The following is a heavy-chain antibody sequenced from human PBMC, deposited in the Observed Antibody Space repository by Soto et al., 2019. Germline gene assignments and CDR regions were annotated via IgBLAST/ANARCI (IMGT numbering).Heavy chain of an antibody. Sequence: ASVKVSCKASGYNFMPYGVNWVRQAPGQGLEWMGWISPWKGNTKYAQSFKGRVTMTTDTSTSTAYMELRSLTSDDTAVYYCARDLDPSGSYYPDYWGQ. CDR1: GYNFMPYG. CDR3: ARDLDPSGSYYPDY. CDR2: ISPWKGNT. J-gene: IGHJ4*01. D-gene: IGHD3-10*01. V-gene: IGHV1-18*04.